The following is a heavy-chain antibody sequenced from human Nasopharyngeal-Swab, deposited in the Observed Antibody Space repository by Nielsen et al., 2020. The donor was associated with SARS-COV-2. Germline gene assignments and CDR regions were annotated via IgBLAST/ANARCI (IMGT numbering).Heavy chain of an antibody. CDR3: ARETMGDYVWGSYRYSLDY. V-gene: IGHV3-48*02. D-gene: IGHD3-16*02. CDR1: GFTFSSYS. J-gene: IGHJ4*02. Sequence: GESLKISCVASGFTFSSYSMNWVRQAPGKGLEWVSYISSSSSTIYYADSVKGRFTISRDNAKNSLYLQMNSLRDEDTAVYYCARETMGDYVWGSYRYSLDYWGQGTLVTVSS. CDR2: ISSSSSTI.